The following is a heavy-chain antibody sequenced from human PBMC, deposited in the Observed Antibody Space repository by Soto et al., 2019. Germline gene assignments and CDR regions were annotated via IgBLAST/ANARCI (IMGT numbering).Heavy chain of an antibody. V-gene: IGHV4-39*01. CDR3: ARHLRITMVRGVIGQSNWFDP. CDR2: IYYSGST. CDR1: GGSISSSSYY. Sequence: QLQLQESGPGLVKPSETLSLTCTVSGGSISSSSYYWGWIRQPPGKGLEWIGSIYYSGSTYYNPSLKSRVTISVDTSKNQFSLKLSSVTAADTAVYYCARHLRITMVRGVIGQSNWFDPWGQGTLVTVSS. J-gene: IGHJ5*02. D-gene: IGHD3-10*01.